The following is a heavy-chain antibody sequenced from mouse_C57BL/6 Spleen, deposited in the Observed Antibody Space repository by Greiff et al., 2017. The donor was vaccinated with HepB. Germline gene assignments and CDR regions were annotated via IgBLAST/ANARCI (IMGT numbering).Heavy chain of an antibody. CDR1: GYTFTSYW. D-gene: IGHD3-3*01. CDR3: AREGTLYAMDY. CDR2: IHPNSGST. J-gene: IGHJ4*01. V-gene: IGHV1-64*01. Sequence: VQLQQPGAELVKPGASVKLSCKASGYTFTSYWMHWVKQRPGQGLEWIGMIHPNSGSTNYNEKFKSKATLTVDKSSSTAYMQLSSLTSEDSAVYYCAREGTLYAMDYWGQGTSVTVSS.